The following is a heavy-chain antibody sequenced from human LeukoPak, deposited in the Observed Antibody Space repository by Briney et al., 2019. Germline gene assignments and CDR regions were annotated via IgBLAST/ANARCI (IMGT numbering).Heavy chain of an antibody. CDR3: ARSAEHCNDGVCFTDYYMDV. CDR2: INPNSGDT. Sequence: ASVKVSCKASGYTFSGSYIHWVRQAPGQGLEWMGRINPNSGDTNYAQKFQGRVTMTRDTSISTAYMELSSLTSDDTAVYFCARSAEHCNDGVCFTDYYMDVWGKGTTVTVSS. J-gene: IGHJ6*03. CDR1: GYTFSGSY. D-gene: IGHD2-8*02. V-gene: IGHV1-2*06.